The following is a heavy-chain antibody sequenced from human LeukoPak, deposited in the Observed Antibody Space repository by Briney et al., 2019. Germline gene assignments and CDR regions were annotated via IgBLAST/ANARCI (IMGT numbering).Heavy chain of an antibody. J-gene: IGHJ4*02. CDR2: ISSGGGST. D-gene: IGHD1-26*01. Sequence: GGSLRLSCAASGFTFSSHAMSRVRQAPGKGLEWVSAISSGGGSTYYADSVKGRFTISRDNSKNTLYLQMNSLRAEDMAVYYCAKEPYSGSQLLDYWGQGTLVTVSS. CDR1: GFTFSSHA. V-gene: IGHV3-23*01. CDR3: AKEPYSGSQLLDY.